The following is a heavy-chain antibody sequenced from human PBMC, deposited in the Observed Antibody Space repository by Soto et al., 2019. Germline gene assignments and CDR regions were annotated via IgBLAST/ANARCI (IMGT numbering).Heavy chain of an antibody. CDR2: TYYRSKWYA. CDR1: GDSISSNSVD. Sequence: SQTLSLTCAISGDSISSNSVDWNWIRQSPSRGLEWLGTTYYRSKWYADYAVSVKGRITINPDTSKNQFSLQLNSVTPEDTAVYYCARDKDYYFDYWGQGTLVTVSS. J-gene: IGHJ4*02. V-gene: IGHV6-1*01. D-gene: IGHD2-15*01. CDR3: ARDKDYYFDY.